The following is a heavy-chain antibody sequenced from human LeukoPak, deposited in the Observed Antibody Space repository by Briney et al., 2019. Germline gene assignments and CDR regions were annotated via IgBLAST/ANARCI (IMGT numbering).Heavy chain of an antibody. CDR3: AKTRQWLDRGFDY. Sequence: GGTLRLSCVGSGFSFSSYGMTWVRQAPGKGLEWVSAISGSGESTYNAGSVQGRFTISRDNSKNTVYLQMNSLRAEDTAVYYCAKTRQWLDRGFDYWGQGTLVTVSS. V-gene: IGHV3-23*01. J-gene: IGHJ4*02. CDR1: GFSFSSYG. D-gene: IGHD6-19*01. CDR2: ISGSGEST.